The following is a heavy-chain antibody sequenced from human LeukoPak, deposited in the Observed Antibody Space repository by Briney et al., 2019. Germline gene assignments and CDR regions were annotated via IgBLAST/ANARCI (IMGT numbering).Heavy chain of an antibody. Sequence: ASVKVSCKASGYTFTSYDINWVRQATGQGLEWMGWMNPNSGNTGFAQKFQGRVTITKNTSISTAYMELSSLRSEDTAVYYCARASSYYYYMDVWGKGTTATVSS. D-gene: IGHD6-13*01. CDR3: ARASSYYYYMDV. V-gene: IGHV1-8*03. CDR2: MNPNSGNT. J-gene: IGHJ6*03. CDR1: GYTFTSYD.